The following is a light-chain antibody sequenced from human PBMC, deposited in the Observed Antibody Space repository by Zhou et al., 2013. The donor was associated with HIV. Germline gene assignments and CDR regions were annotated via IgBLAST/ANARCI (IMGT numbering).Light chain of an antibody. CDR2: GAS. CDR3: QQYARSPLT. Sequence: DIVLTQFPGTLSLSPGERATLSCRASQSVGNSYLAWYQQKPGQTPRLLIYGASSRATGIPDRFSGSGSGTDFTLTINRLEPQDFAVYYCQQYARSPLTFGGGTKVDIK. CDR1: QSVGNSY. J-gene: IGKJ4*01. V-gene: IGKV3-20*01.